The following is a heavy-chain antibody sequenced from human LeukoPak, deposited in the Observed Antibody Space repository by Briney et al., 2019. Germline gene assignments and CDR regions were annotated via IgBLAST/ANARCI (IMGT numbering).Heavy chain of an antibody. CDR1: GFIFTDYY. J-gene: IGHJ4*02. CDR2: IDSGSTST. V-gene: IGHV3-11*06. D-gene: IGHD6-19*01. Sequence: GGSLRLSCAASGFIFTDYYMSWVRQAPGKGLEWVSFIDSGSTSTKYADSVKGRFSISRDNAKNTLYLHMDSLRAEDTAVYYCARGRLSSGWYDDWGQGTLVTVSS. CDR3: ARGRLSSGWYDD.